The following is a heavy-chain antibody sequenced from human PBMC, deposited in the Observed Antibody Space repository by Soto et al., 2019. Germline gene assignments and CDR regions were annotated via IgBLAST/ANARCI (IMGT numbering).Heavy chain of an antibody. Sequence: GGSLRLSCAASGFSVNNNYMTWVRQTPGRRPEWVAVIYTRGSTHYADFATGRFAFSRDNSKNALYLQMNSLRPEDTAVYYCAKLWGYYFESWGPGTLVTVSS. V-gene: IGHV3-53*01. CDR1: GFSVNNNY. CDR3: AKLWGYYFES. J-gene: IGHJ4*02. CDR2: IYTRGST. D-gene: IGHD2-21*01.